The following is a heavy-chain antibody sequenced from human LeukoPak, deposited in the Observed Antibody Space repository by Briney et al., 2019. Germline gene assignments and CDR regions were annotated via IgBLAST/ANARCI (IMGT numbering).Heavy chain of an antibody. J-gene: IGHJ4*02. Sequence: PSETLSLTCTVSGGSISSGNYYWSWIRQPAGKRLEWIGRIYTSGSTNYNPSLKSRVTMSVDTSKNQFSLKLSSVTAADTAVYYCARLSTVTTSFDYWGQGTLVTVSS. CDR2: IYTSGST. CDR1: GGSISSGNYY. CDR3: ARLSTVTTSFDY. D-gene: IGHD4-17*01. V-gene: IGHV4-61*02.